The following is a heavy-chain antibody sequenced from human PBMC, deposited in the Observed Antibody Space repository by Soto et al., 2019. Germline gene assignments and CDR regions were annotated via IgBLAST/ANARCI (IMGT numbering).Heavy chain of an antibody. Sequence: EVQLVESGGGLVQPGGSLRLSCAASGFTFSSYWMSWVRQAPGKGLEWVANIKEDGSDMYYVDSVKGRFTISRDNAKNSLYLQMNSLRAADTAVYYCATEVWVYYDFWSGYSDYWGQGTRVTVSS. CDR1: GFTFSSYW. J-gene: IGHJ4*02. CDR2: IKEDGSDM. CDR3: ATEVWVYYDFWSGYSDY. D-gene: IGHD3-3*01. V-gene: IGHV3-7*01.